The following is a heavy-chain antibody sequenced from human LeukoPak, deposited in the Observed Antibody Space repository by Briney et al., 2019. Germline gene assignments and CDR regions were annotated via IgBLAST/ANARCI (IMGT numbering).Heavy chain of an antibody. CDR1: GFTFSSYS. CDR3: ARGRDGYNLIDAFDI. Sequence: GGSLRLSCAASGFTFSSYSMNWVRLAPGKGLEWVSSISSSSIYIYYADSVKGRFTISRDNAKKSMYLQTNSLRAEDTAVYYCARGRDGYNLIDAFDIWGQGTMVTVSP. CDR2: ISSSSIYI. V-gene: IGHV3-21*01. D-gene: IGHD5-24*01. J-gene: IGHJ3*02.